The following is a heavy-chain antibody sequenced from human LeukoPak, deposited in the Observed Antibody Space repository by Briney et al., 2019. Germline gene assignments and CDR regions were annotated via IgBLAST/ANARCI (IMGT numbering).Heavy chain of an antibody. CDR1: GLAFTDYE. Sequence: GGSLRLSCVASGLAFTDYEMNWVRQAPGKGLEWLSYINNRGDHTHYIDSVRGRFIISRDNAQKSLFLQMNSLRVEDTAVYYCARAPKWPYTGYVGRWGQGTLVTVSS. CDR3: ARAPKWPYTGYVGR. CDR2: INNRGDHT. D-gene: IGHD5-12*01. J-gene: IGHJ4*02. V-gene: IGHV3-48*03.